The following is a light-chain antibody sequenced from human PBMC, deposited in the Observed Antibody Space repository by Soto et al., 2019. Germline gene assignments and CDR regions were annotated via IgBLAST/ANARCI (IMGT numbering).Light chain of an antibody. CDR3: QQYGNSPFT. CDR1: QSVRSSY. V-gene: IGKV3-20*01. CDR2: GAS. Sequence: IVLTQSPGTLSLSPGEGAALSCRASQSVRSSYLAWYQQKPGQAPRLLIYGASNRASGIPDRFSGSGSGADFTLTISRLEPEDFAVYYCQQYGNSPFTFGPGTKVDIK. J-gene: IGKJ3*01.